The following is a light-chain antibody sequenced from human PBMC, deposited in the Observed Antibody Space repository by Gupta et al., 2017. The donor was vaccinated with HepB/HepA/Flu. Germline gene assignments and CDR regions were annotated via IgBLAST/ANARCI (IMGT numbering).Light chain of an antibody. J-gene: IGLJ2*01. Sequence: QSVLTQPPSVSGAPGPRVTISCTGSSSNIGAGYDVHWYQQLPGTAPKLLIYGTSKRPAGVPDRFSGSKAGTSASLAITGLQAEDEADYYCQSYDSSMGVVFGGGTKLTVL. CDR2: GTS. CDR1: SSNIGAGYD. V-gene: IGLV1-40*01. CDR3: QSYDSSMGVV.